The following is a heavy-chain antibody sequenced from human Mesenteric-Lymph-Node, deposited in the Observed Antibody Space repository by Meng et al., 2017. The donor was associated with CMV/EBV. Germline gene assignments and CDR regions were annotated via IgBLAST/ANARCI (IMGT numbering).Heavy chain of an antibody. J-gene: IGHJ4*02. CDR1: GGSISSSSYY. V-gene: IGHV4-39*07. CDR2: IYYSGNT. CDR3: ARGGDYGSGSYNGGDY. Sequence: SETLSLTCTVSGGSISSSSYYWGWIRQPPGKGLEWIGSIYYSGNTYYNPSLKSRVTILVDTSKNQFSLRLSSVTAADPAVYYCARGGDYGSGSYNGGDYWGQGTLVTVSS. D-gene: IGHD3-10*01.